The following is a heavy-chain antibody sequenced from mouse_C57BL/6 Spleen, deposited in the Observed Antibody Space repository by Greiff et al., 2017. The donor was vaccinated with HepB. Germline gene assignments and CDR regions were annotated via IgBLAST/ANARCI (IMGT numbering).Heavy chain of an antibody. V-gene: IGHV1-81*01. Sequence: VQLQQSGAELARPGASVKLSCKASGYTFTSYGISWVKQRTGQGLEWIGEIYPSSGNTYYNEKFKGKATLTADKSSRTAYMELRCLTSEDSAVDFCASGDYRGGHFDVWGTGTTGTVSS. CDR1: GYTFTSYG. CDR3: ASGDYRGGHFDV. D-gene: IGHD2-14*01. CDR2: IYPSSGNT. J-gene: IGHJ1*03.